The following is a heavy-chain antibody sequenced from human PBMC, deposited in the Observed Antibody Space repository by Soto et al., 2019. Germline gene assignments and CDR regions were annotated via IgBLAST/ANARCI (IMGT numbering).Heavy chain of an antibody. D-gene: IGHD6-13*01. CDR2: ISGSGGST. CDR1: GFTFSSYA. J-gene: IGHJ4*02. Sequence: EVQLLESGGGLVQPGGSLRLSCAASGFTFSSYAMSWVRQAPGKGLEWVSAISGSGGSTYYADSVKGRFTISRDNSKNTLYLHMNSLRAEDTAVYYCAKDRGYSSSWSPQWGQGTLVTVSS. CDR3: AKDRGYSSSWSPQ. V-gene: IGHV3-23*01.